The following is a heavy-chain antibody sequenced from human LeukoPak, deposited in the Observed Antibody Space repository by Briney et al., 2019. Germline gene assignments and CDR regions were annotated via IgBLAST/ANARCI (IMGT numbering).Heavy chain of an antibody. J-gene: IGHJ4*02. V-gene: IGHV3-53*01. CDR1: GFTVSSNY. Sequence: GGSLRLTCAASGFTVSSNYMSWVRQAPGKGLEWVSVIYSGGSAYYADSVKGRFTISRDNSKNTLYLQMNSLRAEDTAVYYCAGYDSSGYYYSWGQGTLVTVSS. D-gene: IGHD3-22*01. CDR3: AGYDSSGYYYS. CDR2: IYSGGSA.